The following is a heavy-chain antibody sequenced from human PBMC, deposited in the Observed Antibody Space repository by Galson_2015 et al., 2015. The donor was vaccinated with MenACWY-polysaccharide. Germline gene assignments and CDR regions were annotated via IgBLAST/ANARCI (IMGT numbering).Heavy chain of an antibody. CDR2: IIPILGIA. Sequence: SVKVSCKASGGTFSSYAISWVRQAPGQGLEWMGRIIPILGIANYAQKFQGRVTITADKSTSTAYMELSSLRSEGTAVYYCARDAASGDYGDYEIRSDFAFDIWAKGQWSPSLQ. CDR1: GGTFSSYA. CDR3: ARDAASGDYGDYEIRSDFAFDI. V-gene: IGHV1-69*04. J-gene: IGHJ3*02. D-gene: IGHD4-17*01.